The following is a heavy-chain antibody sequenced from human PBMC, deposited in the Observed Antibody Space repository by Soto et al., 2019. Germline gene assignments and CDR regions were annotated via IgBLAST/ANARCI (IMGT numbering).Heavy chain of an antibody. Sequence: QVQLQQWGAGLLKPSETLSLTCAVYGGSFSGYYWSWIRQPPGKGLEWIGEINHSGSTNYNPSLKSRVTISVDTSKNQFSLKLSSVTAADTAVYYCARGRGYRVRANDYWGQGTLVTVSS. CDR2: INHSGST. V-gene: IGHV4-34*01. D-gene: IGHD1-1*01. J-gene: IGHJ4*02. CDR3: ARGRGYRVRANDY. CDR1: GGSFSGYY.